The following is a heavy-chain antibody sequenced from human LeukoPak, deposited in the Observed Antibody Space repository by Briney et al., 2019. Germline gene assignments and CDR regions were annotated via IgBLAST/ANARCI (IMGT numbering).Heavy chain of an antibody. CDR2: ISGSGGST. J-gene: IGHJ2*01. D-gene: IGHD4-23*01. CDR3: AKALGWLWYSDL. V-gene: IGHV3-23*01. Sequence: GGSLRLSCAASGFTFSSYGMSWVRQAPGKGLEWVSAISGSGGSTYYADSVKGRFTISRDNSKNTLYLQMNSLRAEDTAVYYCAKALGWLWYSDLWGRGTLVTVSS. CDR1: GFTFSSYG.